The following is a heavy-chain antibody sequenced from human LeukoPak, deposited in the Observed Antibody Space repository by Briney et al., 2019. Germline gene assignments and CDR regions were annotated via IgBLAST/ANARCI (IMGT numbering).Heavy chain of an antibody. CDR2: ISGSGGST. D-gene: IGHD3-3*01. Sequence: GGSLRLSCAASGFTFTTYGVTWVRQAPGKGLEWVSTISGSGGSTFYADSVRGRFTISRDNSKNTLYLQMNSLRAEDTALYKCVKMGNDFWSGYYRGGYFDYWGQGTLVTVSS. CDR3: VKMGNDFWSGYYRGGYFDY. J-gene: IGHJ4*02. V-gene: IGHV3-23*01. CDR1: GFTFTTYG.